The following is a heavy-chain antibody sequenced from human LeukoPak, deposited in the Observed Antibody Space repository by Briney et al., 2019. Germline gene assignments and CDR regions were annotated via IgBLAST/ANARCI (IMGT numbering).Heavy chain of an antibody. CDR2: ISYDGSNK. J-gene: IGHJ3*02. Sequence: GGSLRLSCAASGFTFSSYGMHWVRQAPCKGLEWVAVISYDGSNKYYADSVKGRFTISRDNSKNTLYLQMNSLRAEDTAVYYCAKDYLSGYSYGSDAFDIWGQGTMVTVSS. CDR3: AKDYLSGYSYGSDAFDI. CDR1: GFTFSSYG. D-gene: IGHD5-18*01. V-gene: IGHV3-30*18.